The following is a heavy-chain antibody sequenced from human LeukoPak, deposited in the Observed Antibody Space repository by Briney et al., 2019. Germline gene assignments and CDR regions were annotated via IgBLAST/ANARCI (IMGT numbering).Heavy chain of an antibody. CDR1: RFTFLNYA. J-gene: IGHJ4*02. Sequence: GRSLRLSCAASRFTFLNYAVNWVRQAPGKGLEWVAVISYDGSNKYYADSVKGRFTISRDNSKNTLYLQMNSLRAEDTAVYYCAKNYYDTSGFDYWGQGTLVTVSS. CDR2: ISYDGSNK. D-gene: IGHD3-22*01. V-gene: IGHV3-30*18. CDR3: AKNYYDTSGFDY.